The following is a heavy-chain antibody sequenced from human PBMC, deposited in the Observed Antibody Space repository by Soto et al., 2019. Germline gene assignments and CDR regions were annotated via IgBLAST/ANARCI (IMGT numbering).Heavy chain of an antibody. J-gene: IGHJ4*02. CDR2: IWYDGSNK. D-gene: IGHD3-3*01. Sequence: GGSLRLSCAASGFTFSSYGMHWVRQAPGKGLEWVAVIWYDGSNKYYADSVKGRFTISRDNSKNTLYLQMNSLRAEDTAVYYCARGRIITIFGVVTESFDYWGQGTLVTVSS. V-gene: IGHV3-33*01. CDR1: GFTFSSYG. CDR3: ARGRIITIFGVVTESFDY.